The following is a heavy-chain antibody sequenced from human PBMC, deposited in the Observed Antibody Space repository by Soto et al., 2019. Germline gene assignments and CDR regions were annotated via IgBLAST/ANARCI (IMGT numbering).Heavy chain of an antibody. J-gene: IGHJ3*01. CDR2: INTYNGNI. D-gene: IGHD1-26*01. CDR1: GYAFSSHG. V-gene: IGHV1-18*01. CDR3: ARDLRVGANTEALNL. Sequence: QGLLVQSGAEVKKPGASVKVSCKASGYAFSSHGISWVRQAPGQGLEWMGRINTYNGNINYARNVQDRLTLTTDTSTTTVYLELKSLTSDETAVYYCARDLRVGANTEALNLWGQGTMVTVSS.